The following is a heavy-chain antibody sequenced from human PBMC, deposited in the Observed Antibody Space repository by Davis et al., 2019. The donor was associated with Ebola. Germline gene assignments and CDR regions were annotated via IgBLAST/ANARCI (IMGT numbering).Heavy chain of an antibody. CDR3: AREPVLNDRGRMHYGMDV. Sequence: GGPLRPSFAAPGFTFSDYYMSWIRQAPGKGLECVSYISSSSSYTNYADSVKGRFTISRDNAKNSLYLQMNSLRAEDTAVYYCAREPVLNDRGRMHYGMDVWGQGTTVTVSS. CDR2: ISSSSSYT. J-gene: IGHJ6*02. D-gene: IGHD1-1*01. V-gene: IGHV3-11*06. CDR1: GFTFSDYY.